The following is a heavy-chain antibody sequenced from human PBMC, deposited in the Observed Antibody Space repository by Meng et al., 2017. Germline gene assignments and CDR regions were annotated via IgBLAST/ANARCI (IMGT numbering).Heavy chain of an antibody. J-gene: IGHJ6*02. V-gene: IGHV1-8*01. CDR1: GYTFTSYD. D-gene: IGHD6-13*01. CDR3: ARGHSSSWYILSDNSEKDV. CDR2: MNPNSGNT. Sequence: ASVKVSCKASGYTFTSYDINWVRQATGQGLEWMGWMNPNSGNTGYAQKFQGRVTMTRNTSISTAYRELSSLRSEDTAVYYCARGHSSSWYILSDNSEKDVWGQGTTVTVSS.